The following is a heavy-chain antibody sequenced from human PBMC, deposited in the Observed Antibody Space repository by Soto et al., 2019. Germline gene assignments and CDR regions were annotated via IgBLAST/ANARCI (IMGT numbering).Heavy chain of an antibody. V-gene: IGHV4-39*01. CDR2: FYYTGGT. J-gene: IGHJ4*02. CDR3: ASXRQGNYDFLSGYYALDY. Sequence: KPLETLSLTCTVSGASISSSRSYWGWVRQPPGKGLEWIVSFYYTGGTYSTYYNPSLKSRVTISVDTSKSQFSLNLRSVTAADTAVYYCASXRQGNYDFLSGYYALDYWGQGTLVTVSS. CDR1: GASISSSRSY. D-gene: IGHD3-3*01.